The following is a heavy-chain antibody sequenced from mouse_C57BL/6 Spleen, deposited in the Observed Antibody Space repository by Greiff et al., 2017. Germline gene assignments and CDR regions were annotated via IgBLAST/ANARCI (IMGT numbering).Heavy chain of an antibody. Sequence: QVQLQQSGAELARPGASVKMSCKASGYTFTSYTMHWVKQRPGQGLEWIGYINPSSGYTKYNQKFKDKATLTADKSSSTAYMQLSSLTSEDSAVYYCARGSGSSPHYYAMDYWGQGTSVTVSS. CDR1: GYTFTSYT. J-gene: IGHJ4*01. V-gene: IGHV1-4*01. CDR3: ARGSGSSPHYYAMDY. D-gene: IGHD1-1*01. CDR2: INPSSGYT.